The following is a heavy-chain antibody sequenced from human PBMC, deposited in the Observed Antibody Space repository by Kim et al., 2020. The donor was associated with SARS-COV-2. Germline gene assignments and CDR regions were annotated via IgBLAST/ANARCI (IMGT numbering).Heavy chain of an antibody. CDR3: AREIYSSGWSPSDY. Sequence: ASVNVSCKASGYTFASYVIHWMRQAPGQRLAWVGWINVCNANTKYLEKLQGRLTITRNTSASTAYMELSSLISEDTAVYYCAREIYSSGWSPSDYWGQGTLVIVSS. D-gene: IGHD6-19*01. J-gene: IGHJ4*02. CDR2: INVCNANT. V-gene: IGHV1-3*01. CDR1: GYTFASYV.